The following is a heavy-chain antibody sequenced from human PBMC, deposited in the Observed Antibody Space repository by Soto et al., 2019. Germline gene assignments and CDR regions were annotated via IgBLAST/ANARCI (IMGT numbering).Heavy chain of an antibody. CDR3: ANSLGPDAFDI. J-gene: IGHJ3*02. CDR1: GGSISSSSYY. Sequence: QLQLQESGPGLVKPSETLSLTCTVSGGSISSSSYYWGWIRQPPGKGLEWIGSIYYSGSTYYNPSLKSRVTISVDTSKNQFSLKLSSVTVADTAVYYCANSLGPDAFDIWGQGTMVTVSS. V-gene: IGHV4-39*01. D-gene: IGHD1-26*01. CDR2: IYYSGST.